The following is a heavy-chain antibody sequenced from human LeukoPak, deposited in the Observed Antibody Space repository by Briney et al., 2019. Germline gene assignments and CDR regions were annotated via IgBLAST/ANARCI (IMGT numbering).Heavy chain of an antibody. J-gene: IGHJ6*03. V-gene: IGHV4-39*01. CDR1: GDSISTSNSY. CDR3: ARGPYGDYLYYYCYYYMDV. D-gene: IGHD4-17*01. Sequence: PSETLSLTCTVSGDSISTSNSYWGWIRQPPGKGLEWIGSIYYSGNTYYNASLKSRVTISVDTSKNQFSLKLTSVTAADTAVYYCARGPYGDYLYYYCYYYMDVWGKGTTVTVSS. CDR2: IYYSGNT.